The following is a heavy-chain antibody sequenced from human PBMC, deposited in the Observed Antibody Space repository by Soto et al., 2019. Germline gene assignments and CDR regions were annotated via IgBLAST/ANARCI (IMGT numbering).Heavy chain of an antibody. V-gene: IGHV4-34*01. J-gene: IGHJ4*02. CDR2: INHSGST. CDR1: GGSFSGYY. Sequence: PSETLSLTCAVYGGSFSGYYWSWIRQPPGKGLEWIGEINHSGSTNYNPSLKIRVTISVDTSKNQFSLKLSSVTAADTAVYYCARGHPPDYWGQGTLVTVSS. CDR3: ARGHPPDY.